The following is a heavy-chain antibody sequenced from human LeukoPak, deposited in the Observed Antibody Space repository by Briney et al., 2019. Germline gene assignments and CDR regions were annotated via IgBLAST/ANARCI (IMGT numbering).Heavy chain of an antibody. CDR3: ARDQNWYFDI. CDR1: GFTFSSYA. CDR2: ISYDGSSK. V-gene: IGHV3-30*04. Sequence: GGSLRLSCAASGFTFSSYAIHWVRQAPGKGLEWVAVISYDGSSKYFADSVRGRFTISRDNSRDTVYLQMNSLREEDTAVYNCARDQNWYFDIWGRGTLVTVSS. J-gene: IGHJ2*01.